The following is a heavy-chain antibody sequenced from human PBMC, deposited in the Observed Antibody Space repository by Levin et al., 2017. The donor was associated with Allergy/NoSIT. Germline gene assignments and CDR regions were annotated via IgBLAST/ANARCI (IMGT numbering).Heavy chain of an antibody. CDR3: ARDRFLDGSASGGWLDS. V-gene: IGHV3-53*01. Sequence: GESLKISCAASGFTVSTHYMNWVRQAPGKGLEWVSVIYSSGNTYYADSVKGRFTTSRDSSRNTLYLQMNTLTVEDTAIYDGARDRFLDGSASGGWLDSWGQGTLVTVAS. J-gene: IGHJ5*01. D-gene: IGHD3-10*01. CDR1: GFTVSTHY. CDR2: IYSSGNT.